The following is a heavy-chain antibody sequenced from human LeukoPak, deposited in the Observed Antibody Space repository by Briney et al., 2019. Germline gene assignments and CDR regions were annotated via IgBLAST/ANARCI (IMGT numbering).Heavy chain of an antibody. D-gene: IGHD1-26*01. CDR1: GFTVSSNY. Sequence: PGGSLRLSCAASGFTVSSNYMSWVRQVPGKGLEWVSAISGSGGSTYYADSVKGRFTISRDNSKNTLYLQMNSLRAEDTAVYYCTRGGSDSYYYYMAVWGKGTTVTVSS. CDR3: TRGGSDSYYYYMAV. J-gene: IGHJ6*03. V-gene: IGHV3-23*01. CDR2: ISGSGGST.